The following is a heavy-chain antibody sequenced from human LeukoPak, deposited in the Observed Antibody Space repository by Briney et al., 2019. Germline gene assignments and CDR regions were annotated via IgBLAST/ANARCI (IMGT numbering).Heavy chain of an antibody. D-gene: IGHD3-3*01. J-gene: IGHJ4*02. CDR2: ISGSGGST. V-gene: IGHV3-23*01. CDR3: AKGKLLRFLSPLDY. CDR1: GFTFSSYA. Sequence: TGGSLRLSCAASGFTFSSYAMSWVRQAPGKGLEWVSAISGSGGSTYYADSVKGRFTISRDNSKNTLYLQMNSLRAEDTAVYYCAKGKLLRFLSPLDYWGQGTLVTVSS.